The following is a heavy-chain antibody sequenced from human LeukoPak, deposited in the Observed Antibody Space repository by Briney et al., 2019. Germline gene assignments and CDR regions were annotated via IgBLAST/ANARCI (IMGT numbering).Heavy chain of an antibody. CDR1: GGSISSYY. V-gene: IGHV4-4*07. CDR2: IYTSGST. CDR3: ARVRNYDFWSGYYLSYYYYYCMDV. Sequence: SETLSLTCTVSGGSISSYYWSWIRQPAGKGLEWIGRIYTSGSTNYNPSLKSRVTMSVDTSKNQFSLKLSSVTAADTAVYYCARVRNYDFWSGYYLSYYYYYCMDVWGKGTTVTVSS. D-gene: IGHD3-3*01. J-gene: IGHJ6*03.